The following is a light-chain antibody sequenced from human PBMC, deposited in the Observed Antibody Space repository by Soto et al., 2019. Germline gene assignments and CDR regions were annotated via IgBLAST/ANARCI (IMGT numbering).Light chain of an antibody. Sequence: EIVLTQSPATLSLSPGERATLSCRASQRFSGCLAWYQHIPGQGPRLLIYDASNSATGIPARFSGSGSGTDLTLTISSLEPEDIAVYYCQQRSISPPPITFGKGTRLEIK. V-gene: IGKV3-11*01. CDR2: DAS. J-gene: IGKJ5*01. CDR1: QRFSGC. CDR3: QQRSISPPPIT.